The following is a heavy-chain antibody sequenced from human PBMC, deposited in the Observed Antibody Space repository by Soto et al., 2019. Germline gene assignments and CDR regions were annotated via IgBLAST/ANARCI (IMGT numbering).Heavy chain of an antibody. CDR1: GGSISSGGYY. CDR2: IYYSGST. CDR3: ARGDYYGSGSYSLPDY. D-gene: IGHD3-10*01. Sequence: SETLSLTCTVSGGSISSGGYYWSWIRQHPGKGLEWIGYIYYSGSTYYNPSLKSRVTISVDTSKNQFSLKLSSVTAADTAVYYCARGDYYGSGSYSLPDYWGQGTLVTVSS. V-gene: IGHV4-30-4*08. J-gene: IGHJ4*02.